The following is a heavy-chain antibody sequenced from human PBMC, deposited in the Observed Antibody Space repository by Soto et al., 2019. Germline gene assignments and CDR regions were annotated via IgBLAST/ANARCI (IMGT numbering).Heavy chain of an antibody. CDR3: ARISLKEMAGGGIAFDI. CDR1: GGSISSYY. V-gene: IGHV4-59*01. CDR2: IYYSGST. Sequence: PSETQSLTCTVSGGSISSYYWSWIRQPPGKGLEWIGYIYYSGSTNYNPSLKSRVTISVDTSKNQFSLKLSSVTAADTAVYYCARISLKEMAGGGIAFDIWGQGTMVTVSS. D-gene: IGHD6-19*01. J-gene: IGHJ3*02.